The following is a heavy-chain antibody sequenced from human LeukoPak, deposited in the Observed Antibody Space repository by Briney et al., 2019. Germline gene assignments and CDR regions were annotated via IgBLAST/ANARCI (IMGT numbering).Heavy chain of an antibody. CDR3: AREGGYGGSGNNWFDP. CDR2: INPNSGGT. D-gene: IGHD4-23*01. J-gene: IGHJ5*02. CDR1: GYSFIGYY. V-gene: IGHV1-2*02. Sequence: GASVKVSCKASGYSFIGYYMHWVRQAPGQGLEWVGWINPNSGGTNYAQKFQGRVTMTRDTSISTVYMDLSRLTSDDTAVYYCAREGGYGGSGNNWFDPWGQGTLVTVSS.